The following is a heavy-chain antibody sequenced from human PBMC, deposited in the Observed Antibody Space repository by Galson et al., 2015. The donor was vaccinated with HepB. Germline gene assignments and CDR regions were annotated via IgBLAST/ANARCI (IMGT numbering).Heavy chain of an antibody. D-gene: IGHD3-3*01. CDR2: IKRVADGGAT. CDR3: TTFYYTSIGY. J-gene: IGHJ4*02. CDR1: GFNFPNTW. Sequence: SLRLSCAASGFNFPNTWMYWVRQAPGKGLEWVGRIKRVADGGATDYAAPVKGRFTMTRDDSKNMVSLQMNRLKSEDTAMYYCTTFYYTSIGYWGQGTLVTVSS. V-gene: IGHV3-15*07.